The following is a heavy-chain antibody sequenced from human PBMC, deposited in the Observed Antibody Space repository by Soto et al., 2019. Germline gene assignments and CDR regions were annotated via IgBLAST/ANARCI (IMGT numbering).Heavy chain of an antibody. CDR3: ARYCSGGSCRAEGRGMDV. Sequence: QVQLVQSGAEVKKPGSSVKVSCKASGGTFSSYAISWVRQAPGQGLEWMGGIIPIFGTANYAQKFQGRVTITADESTSTAYMELSSLRSEDTAVYYCARYCSGGSCRAEGRGMDVWGQGTTVTVSS. V-gene: IGHV1-69*01. D-gene: IGHD2-15*01. J-gene: IGHJ6*02. CDR1: GGTFSSYA. CDR2: IIPIFGTA.